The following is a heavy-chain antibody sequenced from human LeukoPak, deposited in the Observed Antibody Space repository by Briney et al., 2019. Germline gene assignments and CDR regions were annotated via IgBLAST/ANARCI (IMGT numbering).Heavy chain of an antibody. V-gene: IGHV1-2*02. CDR1: GYTFTSYD. J-gene: IGHJ6*03. CDR2: INPNSGGT. CDR3: ARGSCGGDCYSLGYYYYMDV. Sequence: ASVKVSCKASGYTFTSYDINWVRQATGQGLEWMGWINPNSGGTNYAQKFQGRVTMTRDTSISTAYMELSRLRSDDTAVYYCARGSCGGDCYSLGYYYYMDVWGKGTTVTVSS. D-gene: IGHD2-21*01.